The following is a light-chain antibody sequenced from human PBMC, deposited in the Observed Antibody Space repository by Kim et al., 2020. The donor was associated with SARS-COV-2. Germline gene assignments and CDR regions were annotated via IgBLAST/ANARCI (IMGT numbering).Light chain of an antibody. CDR3: AVWASRVGWV. CDR2: HND. V-gene: IGLV1-51*01. Sequence: PEKRVTFSCTGLNSKLDNIYVSWYQQPPGAAPKLLIYHNDNPPSEIPDRFSGSKSATSATLGISGLQTGDEADYYCAVWASRVGWVFGGGTQLTVL. J-gene: IGLJ3*02. CDR1: NSKLDNIY.